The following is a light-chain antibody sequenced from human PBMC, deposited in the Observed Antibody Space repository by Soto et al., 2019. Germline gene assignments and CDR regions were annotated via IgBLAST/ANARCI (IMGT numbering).Light chain of an antibody. CDR3: QAWDSSTASYV. Sequence: SYELTQPPSVSVSPGQTASITCSGDKLGDKYACWYQQKPGQSPVLVIYQDSKRPSGISERFSGSTSGNTATLTISGTQGMDEADYYCQAWDSSTASYVFGTGTKLTVL. CDR2: QDS. V-gene: IGLV3-1*01. CDR1: KLGDKY. J-gene: IGLJ1*01.